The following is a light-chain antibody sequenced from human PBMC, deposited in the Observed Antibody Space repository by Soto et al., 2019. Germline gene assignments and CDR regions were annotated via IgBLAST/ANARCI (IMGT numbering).Light chain of an antibody. Sequence: DIQMTQSPSTLSGSVGDRVTITYRASQTISSWLAWYQQKPGKAPKLLIYKASTLKSGVPSRFSGSGSGTEFTLTISSLQPDDFATYYCQQYNSYSLTFGGGTKVDIK. CDR3: QQYNSYSLT. CDR1: QTISSW. J-gene: IGKJ4*01. V-gene: IGKV1-5*03. CDR2: KAS.